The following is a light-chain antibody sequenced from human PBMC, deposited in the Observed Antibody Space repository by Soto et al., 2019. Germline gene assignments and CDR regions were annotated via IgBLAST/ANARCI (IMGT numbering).Light chain of an antibody. Sequence: QSVLTQPASVSGSPGQSITISCSGSSSDFGGYNYVSWYQHHPGIAPKLILYDVNYRPSGVSNRFSGSKSGNTASLTISGLQAEDEADYFRSSYTGTSTLYVFGSGTKVTVL. V-gene: IGLV2-14*03. CDR1: SSDFGGYNY. CDR3: SSYTGTSTLYV. CDR2: DVN. J-gene: IGLJ1*01.